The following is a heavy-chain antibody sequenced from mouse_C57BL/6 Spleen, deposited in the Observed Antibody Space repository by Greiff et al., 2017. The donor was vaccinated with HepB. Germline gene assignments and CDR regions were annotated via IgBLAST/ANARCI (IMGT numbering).Heavy chain of an antibody. Sequence: DVQLQESGGGLVQPGGSMKLSCAASGFTFSDAWMDWVRQSPEKGLEWVAEIRNKANNHATYYAESVKGRFTISRDDSKSSVYLQMNSLRAEDTGIYYCTRLPALGYFDYWGQGTTLTVSS. CDR3: TRLPALGYFDY. CDR1: GFTFSDAW. J-gene: IGHJ2*01. D-gene: IGHD4-1*01. CDR2: IRNKANNHAT. V-gene: IGHV6-6*01.